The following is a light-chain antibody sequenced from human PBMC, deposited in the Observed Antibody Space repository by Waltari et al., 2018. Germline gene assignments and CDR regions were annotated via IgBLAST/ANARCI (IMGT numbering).Light chain of an antibody. CDR3: SSYTSSSTVV. CDR1: SSDVGSYNL. J-gene: IGLJ2*01. V-gene: IGLV2-14*02. CDR2: EVS. Sequence: QSALTQPASVSGSPGQSITISCPGTSSDVGSYNLFSWYQQHPGKAPKLMIYEVSNRPSGVSNRFSGSKSGNTASLTISGLQAEDEADYYCSSYTSSSTVVFGGGTKLTVL.